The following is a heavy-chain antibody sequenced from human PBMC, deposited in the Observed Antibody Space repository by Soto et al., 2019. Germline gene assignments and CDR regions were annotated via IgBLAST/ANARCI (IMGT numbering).Heavy chain of an antibody. D-gene: IGHD2-21*02. Sequence: EVQLVESGGGLVQPGGSLRLSFAASGFTVSSNYMSWFRQAPGKGLEWVSVIYSGGSTYYADSVKGRFTISRHNSKNTLYLQMNSLRAEDTAVYYCARGRDCGGDCPNWFDPWGQGTLVTVSS. CDR3: ARGRDCGGDCPNWFDP. V-gene: IGHV3-53*04. J-gene: IGHJ5*02. CDR2: IYSGGST. CDR1: GFTVSSNY.